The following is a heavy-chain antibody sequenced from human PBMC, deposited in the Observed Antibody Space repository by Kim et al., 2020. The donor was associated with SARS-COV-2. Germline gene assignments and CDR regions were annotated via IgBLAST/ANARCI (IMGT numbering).Heavy chain of an antibody. Sequence: SETLSLTCAVSGAAIDDYYWSWIRQAPGKGLEWIGYIHHNGNSNSNHSLESRVTISLDTSRNQFSLKLTYVTAADSAVYFCARKRAGSSGFIDSWGQGTPVIVSS. CDR3: ARKRAGSSGFIDS. V-gene: IGHV4-59*01. D-gene: IGHD3-22*01. J-gene: IGHJ4*02. CDR2: IHHNGNS. CDR1: GAAIDDYY.